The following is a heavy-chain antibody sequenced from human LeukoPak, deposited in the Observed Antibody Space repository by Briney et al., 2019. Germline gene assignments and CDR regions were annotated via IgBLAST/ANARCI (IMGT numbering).Heavy chain of an antibody. CDR1: GGSLSDYY. V-gene: IGHV4-59*01. Sequence: SETLSLTCAVYGGSLSDYYWSWIRQSPGKGLEWIGYIYYSGSTNYNPSLKSRVTISVDTSKNQFSLKLSSVTAADTAVYYCALVAAAGTFDYWGQGTLVTVSS. J-gene: IGHJ4*02. D-gene: IGHD6-13*01. CDR2: IYYSGST. CDR3: ALVAAAGTFDY.